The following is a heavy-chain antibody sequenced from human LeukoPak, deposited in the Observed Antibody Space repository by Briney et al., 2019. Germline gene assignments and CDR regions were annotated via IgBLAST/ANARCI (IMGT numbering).Heavy chain of an antibody. CDR3: ARGGRLDWFDP. D-gene: IGHD3-3*01. J-gene: IGHJ5*02. CDR2: INHSGST. Sequence: SETLSLTGAVYGGSFSGYYWSWIRQPPGKGLEWIGEINHSGSTNYNPSLKSRVTISVDTSKNQFSLKLSSVTAADTAVYYCARGGRLDWFDPWGQGTLVTVSS. CDR1: GGSFSGYY. V-gene: IGHV4-34*01.